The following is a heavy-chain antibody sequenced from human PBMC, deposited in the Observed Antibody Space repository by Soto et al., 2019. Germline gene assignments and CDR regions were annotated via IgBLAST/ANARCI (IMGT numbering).Heavy chain of an antibody. V-gene: IGHV3-15*07. D-gene: IGHD5-18*01. Sequence: GGSLRLSCAVSGVTLTNIWMNWVRQAPGKGPEWVGRIKSKTDGGTTGYAAPVKGRFTISRDDSENTLYLQMNSLKTEDTAVYYCSHGYYQYFDSWGQGTLVTVSS. CDR3: SHGYYQYFDS. CDR2: IKSKTDGGTT. CDR1: GVTLTNIW. J-gene: IGHJ4*02.